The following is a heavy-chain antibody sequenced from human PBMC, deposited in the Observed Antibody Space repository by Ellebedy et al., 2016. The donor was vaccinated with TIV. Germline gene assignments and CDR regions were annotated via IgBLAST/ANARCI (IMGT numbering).Heavy chain of an antibody. J-gene: IGHJ4*02. CDR2: IHSDGDT. D-gene: IGHD3-16*01. Sequence: PGGSLRLSCAASGLIVSSNYMTWVRQAPGKGLEWVSNIHSDGDTHYADSVKGRFTISRDNSKNTLYLQMNSLRAEDTAVYYCARRGVRGDYGAPGDFWGQGILVTVSS. V-gene: IGHV3-53*01. CDR3: ARRGVRGDYGAPGDF. CDR1: GLIVSSNY.